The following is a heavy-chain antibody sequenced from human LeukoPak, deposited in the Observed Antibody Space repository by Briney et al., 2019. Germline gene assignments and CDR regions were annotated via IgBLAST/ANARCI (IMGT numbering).Heavy chain of an antibody. CDR3: AKVSGFKITFGGVID. CDR2: ISYDGNKK. D-gene: IGHD3-16*02. J-gene: IGHJ4*02. Sequence: GGSLRLSCAASGFIFNTYAMHWVRRPPGKGLEWVAVISYDGNKKYYVDSVKGRFTISRDNSKNTLYLQMNSLRPEDTAVYYCAKVSGFKITFGGVIDWGQGTLVTVSS. V-gene: IGHV3-30-3*01. CDR1: GFIFNTYA.